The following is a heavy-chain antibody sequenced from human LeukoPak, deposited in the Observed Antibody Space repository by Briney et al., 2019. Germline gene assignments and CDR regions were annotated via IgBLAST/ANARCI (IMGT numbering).Heavy chain of an antibody. J-gene: IGHJ4*02. CDR1: GFTFSTYS. V-gene: IGHV3-21*01. CDR3: AQGRMVRGPFDY. CDR2: ISSSSSYI. Sequence: GGSLRLSCAASGFTFSTYSMNWVRQAPGKGLEWVSFISSSSSYIYYADSVKGRFTISRDNSKNTLYLQMNSLRAEDTAVYYCAQGRMVRGPFDYWGQGTLVTVSS. D-gene: IGHD3-10*01.